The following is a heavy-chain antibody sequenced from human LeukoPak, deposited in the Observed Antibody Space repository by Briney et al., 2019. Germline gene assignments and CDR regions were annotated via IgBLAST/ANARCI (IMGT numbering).Heavy chain of an antibody. CDR1: GFTFDDYV. Sequence: PGGSLRLSCAASGFTFDDYVMSWVRQAPGKGLDWVSGINWNGDRTGYADSVKGRFTISRDNAKNSLYLLMNSLRAEDTALYYCARSGYYGSGSYSDYWGQGTLVTVSS. CDR2: INWNGDRT. D-gene: IGHD3-10*01. J-gene: IGHJ4*02. CDR3: ARSGYYGSGSYSDY. V-gene: IGHV3-20*04.